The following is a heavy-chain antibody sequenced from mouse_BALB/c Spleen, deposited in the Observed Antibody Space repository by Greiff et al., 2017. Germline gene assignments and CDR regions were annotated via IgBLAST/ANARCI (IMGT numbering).Heavy chain of an antibody. Sequence: EVQLVESGGGLVQPGGSLRLSCATSGFTFTDYYMSWVRQPPGKALEWLGFIRNKANGYTTEYSASVKGRFTISRDNSQSILYLQMNTLRAEDSATYYCAREPMDYWGQGTSVTVSS. V-gene: IGHV7-3*02. CDR3: AREPMDY. CDR2: IRNKANGYTT. J-gene: IGHJ4*01. CDR1: GFTFTDYY.